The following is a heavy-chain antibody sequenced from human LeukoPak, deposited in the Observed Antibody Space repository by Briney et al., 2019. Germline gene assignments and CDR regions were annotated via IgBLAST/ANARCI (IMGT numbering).Heavy chain of an antibody. CDR1: GGTFSSYA. Sequence: SVKVSCKASGGTFSSYAISWVRQAPGQGLDWMGRIIPIFGTANYAQKFQGRVTITTDESTSTAYMELSSLRSEDTAVYYCARGGDGYNLGWFDYWGQGTLVTVSS. CDR3: ARGGDGYNLGWFDY. J-gene: IGHJ4*02. CDR2: IIPIFGTA. D-gene: IGHD5-24*01. V-gene: IGHV1-69*05.